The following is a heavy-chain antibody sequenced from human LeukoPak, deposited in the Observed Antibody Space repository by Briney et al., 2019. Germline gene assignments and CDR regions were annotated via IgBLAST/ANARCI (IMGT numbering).Heavy chain of an antibody. D-gene: IGHD1-26*01. J-gene: IGHJ4*02. V-gene: IGHV3-20*04. CDR1: GFTFDEYG. Sequence: GGSLRLSCAASGFTFDEYGMSWVRQAPGKGLEWVSGINRNGGSTAYADSVKGRFTISRDNAKSTLYLQMNSLRVEDTAVYYCARDVSYGADYWGQGTLVTVSS. CDR3: ARDVSYGADY. CDR2: INRNGGST.